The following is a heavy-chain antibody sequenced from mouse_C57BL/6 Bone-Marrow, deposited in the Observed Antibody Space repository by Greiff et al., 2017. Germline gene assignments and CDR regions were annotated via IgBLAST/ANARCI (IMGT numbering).Heavy chain of an antibody. CDR1: GFTFSSYG. J-gene: IGHJ1*03. Sequence: EVMLVESGGDLVKPGGSLKLSCAASGFTFSSYGMSWVRQTPDKRLEWVATISSGGRYTYYPDSVKGRFTISRDNAKNTLYLQMSSLKSEDTAMYYCARRSYGNWYFDVWGTGTTVTVSS. CDR2: ISSGGRYT. CDR3: ARRSYGNWYFDV. D-gene: IGHD1-1*01. V-gene: IGHV5-6*02.